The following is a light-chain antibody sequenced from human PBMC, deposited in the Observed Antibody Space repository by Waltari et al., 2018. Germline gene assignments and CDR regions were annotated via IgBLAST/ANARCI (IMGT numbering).Light chain of an antibody. CDR2: EVS. V-gene: IGLV2-23*02. J-gene: IGLJ2*01. Sequence: QSALTQPASVSGSPGQSITISCTGTTRDIGNSKLVSWYQQHPGKVPKLMIYEVSERPSGVSNRFSGSKSGNTASLTISGLQAEDEADYYCCSYGGGTTFVVFGGGTKLTVL. CDR1: TRDIGNSKL. CDR3: CSYGGGTTFVV.